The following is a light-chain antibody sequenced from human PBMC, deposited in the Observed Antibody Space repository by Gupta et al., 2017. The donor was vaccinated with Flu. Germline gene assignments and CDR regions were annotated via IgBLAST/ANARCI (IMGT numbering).Light chain of an antibody. J-gene: IGLJ3*02. CDR2: KGR. Sequence: GKTANSSCSGDVGSDDYFWWYQQHPAQANFLMLKKGRRSAAALAGRFSGSTAGTTVTLTISGVEEEDAGDYYCQAAASSDKWVFGGGTKLTV. CDR3: QAAASSDKWV. CDR1: VGSDDY. V-gene: IGLV3-25*03.